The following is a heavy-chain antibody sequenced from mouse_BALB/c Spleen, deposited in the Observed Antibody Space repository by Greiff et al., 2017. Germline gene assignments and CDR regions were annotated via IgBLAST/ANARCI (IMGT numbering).Heavy chain of an antibody. Sequence: EVQLQQSGAELVKPGASVKLSCTASGFNIKDTYMHWVKQRPEQGLEWIGRIDPVNGNTKYDPKFQGKATITADTSSNTAYLQLSSLTSEDTAVYYCARSGYGNPWRYLDVWGAGTTVTVSS. CDR1: GFNIKDTY. D-gene: IGHD2-10*02. V-gene: IGHV14-3*02. CDR2: IDPVNGNT. J-gene: IGHJ1*01. CDR3: ARSGYGNPWRYLDV.